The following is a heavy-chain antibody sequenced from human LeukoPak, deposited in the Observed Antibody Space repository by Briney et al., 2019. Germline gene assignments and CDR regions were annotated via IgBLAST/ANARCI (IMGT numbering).Heavy chain of an antibody. J-gene: IGHJ3*02. CDR2: INHSGGT. CDR3: ARPIVVVPLRAFDI. Sequence: PSETLSLTCAVYGGSFSGYYWSWIRQPPGKGLEWIGEINHSGGTNNNPSLKSRVTISVDTSKNQFSLKLSSVTAADTAVYYCARPIVVVPLRAFDIWGQGTMVTVSS. V-gene: IGHV4-34*01. D-gene: IGHD2-21*01. CDR1: GGSFSGYY.